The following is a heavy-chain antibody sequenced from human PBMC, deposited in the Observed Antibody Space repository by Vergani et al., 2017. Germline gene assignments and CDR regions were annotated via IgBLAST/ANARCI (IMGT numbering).Heavy chain of an antibody. CDR3: ARDQSITMVRGVVDGMDV. Sequence: QVQLVQSGAEVKKPGSSVKVSCKASGGTFSSYTISWVRQAPGQGLEWMGRIIPILGIANYAQKFQGRVTITADKSTSTAYMELSSLRSEDTAVYYCARDQSITMVRGVVDGMDVWGQGTTVTVSS. V-gene: IGHV1-69*08. CDR2: IIPILGIA. CDR1: GGTFSSYT. J-gene: IGHJ6*02. D-gene: IGHD3-10*01.